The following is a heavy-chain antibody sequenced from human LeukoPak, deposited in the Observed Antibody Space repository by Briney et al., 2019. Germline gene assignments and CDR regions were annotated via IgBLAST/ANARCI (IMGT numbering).Heavy chain of an antibody. CDR3: VLGLSVGANEEGVDY. CDR1: GGSFSGYY. D-gene: IGHD1-26*01. V-gene: IGHV4-34*01. Sequence: WETLSLSCAVYGGSFSGYYWSWIRQPPGKGLEWIGEIYHSGSTKYNPSLKSRVTISVDRSKNQFSLKLSSVTAADTAVYYCVLGLSVGANEEGVDYWGQGTLVTVSS. CDR2: IYHSGST. J-gene: IGHJ4*02.